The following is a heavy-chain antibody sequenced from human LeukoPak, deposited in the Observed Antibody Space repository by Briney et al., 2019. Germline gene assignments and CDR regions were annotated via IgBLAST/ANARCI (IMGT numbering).Heavy chain of an antibody. J-gene: IGHJ3*02. D-gene: IGHD3-16*01. CDR2: IIPILGIA. Sequence: ASVKVSCKASGGTFSSYAISWVRQAPGQGLEWMGRIIPILGIANYAQKFQGRVTITADKSTSTAYMELSSLRSEDTAVYYCASYYDYVWGSWDAFDIWGQGTMVTVSS. CDR1: GGTFSSYA. CDR3: ASYYDYVWGSWDAFDI. V-gene: IGHV1-69*04.